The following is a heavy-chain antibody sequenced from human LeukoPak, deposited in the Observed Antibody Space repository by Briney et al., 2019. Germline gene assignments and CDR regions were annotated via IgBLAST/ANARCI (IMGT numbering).Heavy chain of an antibody. CDR3: AKGRGYYFNSRGYSYFDH. V-gene: IGHV3-30*18. J-gene: IGHJ4*02. CDR1: GFTFNTHG. CDR2: ISSDGSKT. D-gene: IGHD3-22*01. Sequence: GGSLRLSCVASGFTFNTHGMHWVRRAPGKGLEWLAVISSDGSKTHYADSVKGRFYVSRDDSKSTFYMQMNGLRAEDTAVYYCAKGRGYYFNSRGYSYFDHWGQGTRVTVSS.